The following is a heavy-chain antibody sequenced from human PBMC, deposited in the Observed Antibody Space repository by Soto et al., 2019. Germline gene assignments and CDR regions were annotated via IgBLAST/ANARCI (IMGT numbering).Heavy chain of an antibody. CDR2: MNPNSGNT. CDR1: GYTFTSYD. Sequence: ASVKVSCKASGYTFTSYDINWVRQATGQGLEWMGWMNPNSGNTGYAQKFQGRVTMTRNTSISTAYMELSSLRSEDTAVYYCALWVVAATDYYYYMDVWGKGTTVTVSS. J-gene: IGHJ6*03. D-gene: IGHD2-15*01. V-gene: IGHV1-8*01. CDR3: ALWVVAATDYYYYMDV.